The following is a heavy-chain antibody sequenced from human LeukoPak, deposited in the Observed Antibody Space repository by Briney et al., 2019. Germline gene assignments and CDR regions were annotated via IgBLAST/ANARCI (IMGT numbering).Heavy chain of an antibody. V-gene: IGHV4-34*01. CDR1: GGSFSDYY. D-gene: IGHD3-9*01. CDR2: INHSGST. Sequence: PSETLSLTCAVSGGSFSDYYWTWIRQPPGKGLEWIGEINHSGSTNYNPDLKSRGTIFVETAKNKFSLKLSSVTAADTAVYYCARFFDEGELRYFDWYRRPSRYYYSMDVWGKGTTVTVSS. CDR3: ARFFDEGELRYFDWYRRPSRYYYSMDV. J-gene: IGHJ6*03.